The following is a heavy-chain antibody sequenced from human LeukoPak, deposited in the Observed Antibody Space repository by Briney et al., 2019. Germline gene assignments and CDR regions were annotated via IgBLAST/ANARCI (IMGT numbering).Heavy chain of an antibody. CDR1: GGSITSTTYY. CDR2: IYTSGIT. V-gene: IGHV4-61*02. J-gene: IGHJ5*02. CDR3: ARVERYNGDYGWFDP. Sequence: SQTLSLTCTVSGGSITSTTYYWSWIRQPAGKGPEWIGRIYTSGITAYNPSLESRVTISIDTSKNQFSLRLYSVTAADTAVYYCARVERYNGDYGWFDPWGQGTLVSVSS. D-gene: IGHD4-17*01.